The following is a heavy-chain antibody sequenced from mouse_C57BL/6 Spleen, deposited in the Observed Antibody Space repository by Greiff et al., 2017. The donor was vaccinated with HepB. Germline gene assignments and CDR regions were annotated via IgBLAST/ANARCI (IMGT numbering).Heavy chain of an antibody. V-gene: IGHV1-59*01. CDR1: GYTFTSYW. D-gene: IGHD2-1*01. CDR3: ARDYGNAWFAY. Sequence: QVQLQQPGAELVRPGTSVKLSCKASGYTFTSYWMHWVKQRPGQGLEWIGVIDPSDSYTNYNQKFKGKATLTVDTSSSTAYMQLSSLTSEDSAVYYCARDYGNAWFAYWGQGTLVTVSA. J-gene: IGHJ3*01. CDR2: IDPSDSYT.